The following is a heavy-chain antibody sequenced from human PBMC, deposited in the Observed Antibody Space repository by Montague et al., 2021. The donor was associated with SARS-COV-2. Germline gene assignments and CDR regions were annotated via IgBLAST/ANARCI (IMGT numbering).Heavy chain of an antibody. D-gene: IGHD3-9*01. V-gene: IGHV3-23*01. CDR3: AKDLETGYDILTGYYIRYAFDI. J-gene: IGHJ3*02. CDR1: GFTFSSYA. Sequence: SLRLSCAASGFTFSSYAMGWVRQAPGKGLEWVSAISGSGGSTYYADSVKGRFTISRDNSKNTLYLQMNSLRAEDTAVYYCAKDLETGYDILTGYYIRYAFDIWGQGTMVTVSS. CDR2: ISGSGGST.